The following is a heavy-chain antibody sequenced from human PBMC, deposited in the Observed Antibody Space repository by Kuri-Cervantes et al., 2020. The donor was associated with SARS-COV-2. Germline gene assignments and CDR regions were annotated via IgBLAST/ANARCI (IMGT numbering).Heavy chain of an antibody. J-gene: IGHJ4*02. CDR3: ARGIAVAGAKYFDY. CDR2: LYTSGST. Sequence: SETLSFTCTVSGGSISSGSYYWTWIRQPAGKGLEWIGRLYTSGSTNYNPSLKSRVTISADTSKNQFSPNLSSVTAADTAVYYCARGIAVAGAKYFDYWGQGTLVTVSS. D-gene: IGHD6-19*01. CDR1: GGSISSGSYY. V-gene: IGHV4-61*02.